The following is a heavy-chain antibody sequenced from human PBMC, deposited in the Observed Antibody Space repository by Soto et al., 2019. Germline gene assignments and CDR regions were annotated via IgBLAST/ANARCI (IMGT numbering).Heavy chain of an antibody. CDR1: GYTFSSSI. D-gene: IGHD5-12*01. Sequence: ESGGNLVQPGGSLRLSCAGSGYTFSSSIMSWVRQAPGKGLEWVSTFSGSSGNSYYADSAKGRFTISRDNSKNTLYLQMNSLRAEDTALYYCAKRGHNFFDYWGQGTLVTVSS. J-gene: IGHJ4*02. V-gene: IGHV3-23*01. CDR3: AKRGHNFFDY. CDR2: FSGSSGNS.